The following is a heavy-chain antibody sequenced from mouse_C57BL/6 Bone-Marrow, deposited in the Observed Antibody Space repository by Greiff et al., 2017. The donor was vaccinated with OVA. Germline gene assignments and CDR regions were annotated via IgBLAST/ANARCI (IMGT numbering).Heavy chain of an antibody. CDR2: IYPGDGDT. D-gene: IGHD2-4*01. V-gene: IGHV1-82*01. CDR3: TREDDYDWYFDV. J-gene: IGHJ1*03. CDR1: GYAFSTSW. Sequence: VHLVESGPELVKPGASVKISCKASGYAFSTSWMNWVKQRPGKGLEWIGRIYPGDGDTNYNGKFKGKAYMQLSSLTSEDSAVYFCTREDDYDWYFDVWGTGTTVTVSS.